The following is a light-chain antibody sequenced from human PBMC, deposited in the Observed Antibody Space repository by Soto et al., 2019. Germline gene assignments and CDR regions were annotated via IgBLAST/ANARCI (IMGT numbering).Light chain of an antibody. J-gene: IGKJ1*01. CDR3: KQYGDSPT. Sequence: ETVMTQSPATLSVSPGERATLSCGASQSISSNLAWYQQKPGQAPRLLIYGASTRATGIPARFTGSGSGTEFTLTISSLQSEDFAVFYCKQYGDSPTFGQGTKVDIK. CDR1: QSISSN. V-gene: IGKV3-15*01. CDR2: GAS.